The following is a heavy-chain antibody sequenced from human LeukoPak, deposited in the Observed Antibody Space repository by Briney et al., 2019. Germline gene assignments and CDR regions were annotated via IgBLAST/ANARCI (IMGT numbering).Heavy chain of an antibody. D-gene: IGHD3-10*01. V-gene: IGHV3-23*01. J-gene: IGHJ3*02. CDR3: ARDFVVRGVITPFDI. CDR2: ISGSGGST. CDR1: GFTFSSYA. Sequence: PGGSLRLSCAASGFTFSSYAMSWVRQAPGKGLEWVSAISGSGGSTYYADSVKGQFTISRDNAKNSLYLQMNSLRDEDTAVYYCARDFVVRGVITPFDIWGQGTMVTVSS.